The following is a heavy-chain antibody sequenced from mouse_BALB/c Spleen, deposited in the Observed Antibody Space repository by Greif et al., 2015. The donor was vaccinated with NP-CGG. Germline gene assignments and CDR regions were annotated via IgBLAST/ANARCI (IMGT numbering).Heavy chain of an antibody. CDR2: INPSTGYT. CDR1: GYTFTSYW. CDR3: ARAAAWFAY. Sequence: VKLQESGAELAKPGASVKMSCKASGYTFTSYWMHWVKQRPGQGLEWIGYINPSTGYTEYNQKFKDKATLTADKSSSTAYMQLSSLTSEDSAVYYCARAAAWFAYWGQGTLVTVSA. D-gene: IGHD1-2*01. J-gene: IGHJ3*01. V-gene: IGHV1-7*01.